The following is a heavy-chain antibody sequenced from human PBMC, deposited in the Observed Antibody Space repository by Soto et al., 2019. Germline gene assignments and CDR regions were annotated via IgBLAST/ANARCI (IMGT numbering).Heavy chain of an antibody. V-gene: IGHV1-69*01. Sequence: QVQLVQSGAAVKKPGSSVKVSCKASGGTFSSYAISWVRQAPGQGLEWMGGIIPIFGTANYAQKFQGRVTITADESTSTAYMELSSLRSEDTAVYYWARALFTMVRGVTTGAFDIWGQGTMVTVSS. CDR2: IIPIFGTA. J-gene: IGHJ3*02. CDR1: GGTFSSYA. D-gene: IGHD3-10*01. CDR3: ARALFTMVRGVTTGAFDI.